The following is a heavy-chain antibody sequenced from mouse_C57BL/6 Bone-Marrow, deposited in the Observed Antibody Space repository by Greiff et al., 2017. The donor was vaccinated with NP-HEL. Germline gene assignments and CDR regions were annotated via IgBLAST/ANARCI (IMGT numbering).Heavy chain of an antibody. V-gene: IGHV2-6-1*01. CDR3: ARQGSSYVDYFDY. CDR1: GFSLTSYG. Sequence: QVQLKESGPGLVAPSQRLSITCTVSGFSLTSYGVHWVRQPPGKGLEWLVVIWSDGSTTYNSALKSRLSISKDNSKSQVFLKMNSLQTDDTAMYYCARQGSSYVDYFDYWGQGTTLTVSS. D-gene: IGHD1-1*01. J-gene: IGHJ2*01. CDR2: IWSDGST.